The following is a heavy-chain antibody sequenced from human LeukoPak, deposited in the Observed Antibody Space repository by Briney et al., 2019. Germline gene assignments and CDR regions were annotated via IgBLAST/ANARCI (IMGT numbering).Heavy chain of an antibody. D-gene: IGHD3-9*01. CDR1: GFTVSDIY. CDR3: ARVLDSLVFGGEPDWLLSHFDY. Sequence: GGSLRLSCAVSGFTVSDIYMSWVRQAPGKGLEWVSAISGSGGSTYYADSVKGRFTISRDNSKNTLYLQMNSLRAEDTAVYYCARVLDSLVFGGEPDWLLSHFDYWGQGTLVTVSS. CDR2: ISGSGGST. V-gene: IGHV3-23*01. J-gene: IGHJ4*02.